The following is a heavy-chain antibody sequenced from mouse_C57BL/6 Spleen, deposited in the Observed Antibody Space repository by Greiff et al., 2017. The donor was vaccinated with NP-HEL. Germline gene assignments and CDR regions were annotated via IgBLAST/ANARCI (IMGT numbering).Heavy chain of an antibody. D-gene: IGHD2-10*01. CDR3: ARSLLTRRYFDV. J-gene: IGHJ1*03. V-gene: IGHV1-64*01. Sequence: QVQLKQPGAELVKPGASVKLSCKASGYTFTSYWMHWVKQRPGQGLEWIGMIHPNSGSTNYNEKFKSKATLTVDKSSSTAYMQLSSLTSEDSAVYYCARSLLTRRYFDVWGTGTTVTVSS. CDR1: GYTFTSYW. CDR2: IHPNSGST.